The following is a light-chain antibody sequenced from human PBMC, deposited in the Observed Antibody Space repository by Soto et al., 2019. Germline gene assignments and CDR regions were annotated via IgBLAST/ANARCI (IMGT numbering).Light chain of an antibody. J-gene: IGLJ2*01. CDR1: SSNIGSGY. V-gene: IGLV1-47*02. Sequence: QSVLTQPPSASGTPGQSVTISCSGHSSNIGSGYVYWYHQLPGTAPNVLIYSTNQQPSGVPDRFSGYRSGTSSSLAISVLRSDDEAVYYWAAWDDRLSGVVFGGGTKLTVL. CDR3: AAWDDRLSGVV. CDR2: STN.